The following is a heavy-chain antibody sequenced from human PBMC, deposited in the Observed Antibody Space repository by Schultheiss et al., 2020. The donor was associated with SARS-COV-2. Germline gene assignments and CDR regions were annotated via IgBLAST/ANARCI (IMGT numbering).Heavy chain of an antibody. CDR1: GYTFTSYG. D-gene: IGHD3-3*01. V-gene: IGHV1-18*01. CDR3: ARADFSVYYYMDV. Sequence: ASVKVSCKASGYTFTSYGISWVRQAPGQGLEWMGWISAYNGNTNYAQKFQGRVTMTRDTSISTAYMELSRLRSDDTAVYYCARADFSVYYYMDVWGKGTTVTVSS. J-gene: IGHJ6*03. CDR2: ISAYNGNT.